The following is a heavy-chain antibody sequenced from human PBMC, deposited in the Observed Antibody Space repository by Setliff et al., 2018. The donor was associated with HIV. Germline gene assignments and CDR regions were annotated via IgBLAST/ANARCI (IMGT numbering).Heavy chain of an antibody. CDR3: ATRRGDEPFAV. Sequence: EASVKVSCKASGGTFSSYAISWVRQAPGQGLEWMGLINPRGDSTTYAQKFQGRVTMTRDTSTSTVYMELSSLKSEDTAVFYCATRRGDEPFAVWGQGTLVTVSS. J-gene: IGHJ4*02. CDR1: GGTFSSYA. V-gene: IGHV1-46*01. D-gene: IGHD3-16*01. CDR2: INPRGDST.